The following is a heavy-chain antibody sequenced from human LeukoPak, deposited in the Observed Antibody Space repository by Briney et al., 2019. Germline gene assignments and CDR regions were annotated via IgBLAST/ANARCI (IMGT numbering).Heavy chain of an antibody. J-gene: IGHJ3*02. D-gene: IGHD1-26*01. Sequence: SETLSLTCTVSGGSISSYYWSWIRQPPGKGLEWIGYIYYSGSTNYNPSLKSRVTISVDTSKNQFSLKLSSVTAADTAVYYCARHVHSGSYYLYAFDIWGQGTMVTVSS. CDR3: ARHVHSGSYYLYAFDI. CDR1: GGSISSYY. V-gene: IGHV4-59*08. CDR2: IYYSGST.